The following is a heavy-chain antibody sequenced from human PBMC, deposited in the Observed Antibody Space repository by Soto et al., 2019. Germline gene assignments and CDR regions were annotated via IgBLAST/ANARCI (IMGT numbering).Heavy chain of an antibody. CDR1: GFTFSSYG. J-gene: IGHJ6*02. CDR2: ISYDGSNK. D-gene: IGHD2-15*01. Sequence: LGGSLRLSCAASGFTFSSYGMHWVRQAPGKGLEWVAVISYDGSNKYYADSVKGRFTISRDNSKNTLYLQMNSLRAEDTAVYYCAKDRVGYSLYYYYGMDVWGQGTTVTVSS. CDR3: AKDRVGYSLYYYYGMDV. V-gene: IGHV3-30*18.